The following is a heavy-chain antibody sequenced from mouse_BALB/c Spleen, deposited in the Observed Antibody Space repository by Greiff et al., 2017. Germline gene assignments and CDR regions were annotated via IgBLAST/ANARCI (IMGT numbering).Heavy chain of an antibody. Sequence: QVQLQQSGPGLVAPSQSLSITCTVSGFSLTSYGVHWVRQPPGRGLEWLGVIWAGGSTNYNSALMSRLSISKDNSKSQVFLKMNSLQTDDTAMYYCANYGNFLFAYWGQGTLVTVSA. V-gene: IGHV2-9*02. CDR2: IWAGGST. CDR3: ANYGNFLFAY. J-gene: IGHJ3*01. D-gene: IGHD2-1*01. CDR1: GFSLTSYG.